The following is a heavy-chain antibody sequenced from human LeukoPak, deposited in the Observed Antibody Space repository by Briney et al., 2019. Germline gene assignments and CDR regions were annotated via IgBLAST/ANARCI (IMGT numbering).Heavy chain of an antibody. J-gene: IGHJ4*02. CDR2: ISSSSSYI. CDR1: GFTFSSYS. V-gene: IGHV3-21*01. Sequence: GGSLRLSCAASGFTFSSYSMNWVRQAPGKGLEWVSSISSSSSYIYYADSVKGRFTISRDNAKNSLYPQMNSLRAEDTAVYYCAAYDFWSGYYPNDYWGQGTLVTVSS. D-gene: IGHD3-3*01. CDR3: AAYDFWSGYYPNDY.